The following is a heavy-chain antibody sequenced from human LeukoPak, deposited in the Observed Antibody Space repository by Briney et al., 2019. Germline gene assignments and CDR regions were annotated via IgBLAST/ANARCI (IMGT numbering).Heavy chain of an antibody. CDR1: GFTFSSYS. CDR2: ISSSSSYI. V-gene: IGHV3-21*01. CDR3: ARGAYDSSGYYDSFGY. J-gene: IGHJ4*02. D-gene: IGHD3-22*01. Sequence: GGSLRLSCAASGFTFSSYSMNWVRQAPGKGLEWVSSISSSSSYIYYADSVKGRFTISRDNAKNSLYLQMNSLRAEGTAVYYCARGAYDSSGYYDSFGYWGQGTLVTVSS.